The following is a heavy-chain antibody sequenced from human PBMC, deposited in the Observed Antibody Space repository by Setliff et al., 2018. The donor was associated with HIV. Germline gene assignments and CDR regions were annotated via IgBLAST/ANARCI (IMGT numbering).Heavy chain of an antibody. V-gene: IGHV3-7*03. D-gene: IGHD2-8*01. CDR1: GFTFSDFG. J-gene: IGHJ5*02. Sequence: GGSLRLSCAASGFTFSDFGMHWVRQAPGKGLEWVASISPDGNRNHCVGSVKGRFSASRDNAKSSLFLQMNSLRAEDTAVYYCARVLLRTNAVYGVVSNQFDPWGQGTLVTVSS. CDR2: ISPDGNRN. CDR3: ARVLLRTNAVYGVVSNQFDP.